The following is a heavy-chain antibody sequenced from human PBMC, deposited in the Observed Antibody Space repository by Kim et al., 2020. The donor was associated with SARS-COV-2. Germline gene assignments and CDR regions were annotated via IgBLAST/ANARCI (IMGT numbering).Heavy chain of an antibody. D-gene: IGHD3-22*01. Sequence: ASVKVSCKASGYTFSAHYIHWVRQAPGQGLEWMGWINPNSGGANYAQKFQGRVTMTRDTSITTAYMELSRLRSYDTAIFYCAREPMDGSGHYDGDGYWGQGTLVTVSS. CDR1: GYTFSAHY. V-gene: IGHV1-2*02. CDR2: INPNSGGA. CDR3: AREPMDGSGHYDGDGY. J-gene: IGHJ4*02.